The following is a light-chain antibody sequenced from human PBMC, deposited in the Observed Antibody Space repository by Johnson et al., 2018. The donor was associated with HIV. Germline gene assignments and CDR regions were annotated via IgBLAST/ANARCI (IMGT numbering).Light chain of an antibody. CDR3: ETWDSSLTGV. CDR2: DNN. V-gene: IGLV1-51*01. J-gene: IGLJ1*01. CDR1: SSNIGNNY. Sequence: QLVLTQPPSVSAAPGQKVTISCSGSSSNIGNNYVSWYRHFPGTAPKLLIYDNNKGPSRIPDRFSGSKSGTSATLAITGLQTGDEADYYRETWDSSLTGVFGTGTTVTFL.